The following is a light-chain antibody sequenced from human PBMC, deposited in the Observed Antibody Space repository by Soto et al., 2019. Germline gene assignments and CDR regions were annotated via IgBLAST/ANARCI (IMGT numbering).Light chain of an antibody. CDR3: SSYTTTTTYV. Sequence: QSALTQPASVSGSPGQSITISCTGTSSDVGGYNSVSWYQQHPGKAPKVMIYEVSNRPSGVSDRFSGSKSGNTASLTISGLQAVDEADYYCSSYTTTTTYVFGTGTKLTVL. J-gene: IGLJ1*01. CDR1: SSDVGGYNS. CDR2: EVS. V-gene: IGLV2-14*01.